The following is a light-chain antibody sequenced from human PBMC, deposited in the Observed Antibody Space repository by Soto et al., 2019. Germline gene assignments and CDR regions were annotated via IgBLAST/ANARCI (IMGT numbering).Light chain of an antibody. Sequence: QSALTQPPSASGSPGQSVTISCTGTSSDVGGHNYVSWYQQHPGKAPNLMIYDVSKRPSGVPDRFSGSKSGNTASLTVSALQAEDEADYYCSSYAGTHIVFGTGTKVTVL. CDR1: SSDVGGHNY. CDR2: DVS. J-gene: IGLJ1*01. V-gene: IGLV2-8*01. CDR3: SSYAGTHIV.